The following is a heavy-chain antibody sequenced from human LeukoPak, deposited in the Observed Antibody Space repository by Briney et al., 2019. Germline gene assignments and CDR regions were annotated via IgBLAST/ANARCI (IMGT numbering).Heavy chain of an antibody. J-gene: IGHJ5*02. CDR2: ISAYNGNT. CDR1: GYTFTSYG. Sequence: ASVKASCKASGYTFTSYGISWVRQAPGRGLEWMGWISAYNGNTNYAQKLQGRVTMTTDTSTSTAYMELRSLRSDDTAVYYCARSIAAAPLRNWFDPWGQGTLVTVSS. V-gene: IGHV1-18*01. D-gene: IGHD6-13*01. CDR3: ARSIAAAPLRNWFDP.